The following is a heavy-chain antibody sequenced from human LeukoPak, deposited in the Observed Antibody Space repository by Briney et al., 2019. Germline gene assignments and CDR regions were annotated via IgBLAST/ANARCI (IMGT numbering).Heavy chain of an antibody. J-gene: IGHJ6*02. Sequence: GGSLRLSCAASGFTFSDYYMSWIRQAPGKGLEWVSYISSSSSYTNYAGSVKGRFTISRDNAKNSLYLQMNSLRAEDTAVYYCARAPHYSNYGPYYYGMDVWGQGTTVTVSS. CDR2: ISSSSSYT. V-gene: IGHV3-11*06. CDR3: ARAPHYSNYGPYYYGMDV. D-gene: IGHD4-11*01. CDR1: GFTFSDYY.